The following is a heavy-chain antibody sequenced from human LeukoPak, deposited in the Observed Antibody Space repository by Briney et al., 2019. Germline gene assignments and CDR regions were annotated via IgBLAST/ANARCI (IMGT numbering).Heavy chain of an antibody. J-gene: IGHJ4*02. Sequence: SSETLSLTCTVSGGSISSYYWSWIRQPPGKGLEWIGYIYYSGSTNYNPSLKSRVTISVDTSKNQFSLKLSSVTAADTAVYYCARAHGTMVRGASGFDYWGQGTLVTVSS. D-gene: IGHD3-10*01. CDR1: GGSISSYY. CDR3: ARAHGTMVRGASGFDY. V-gene: IGHV4-59*01. CDR2: IYYSGST.